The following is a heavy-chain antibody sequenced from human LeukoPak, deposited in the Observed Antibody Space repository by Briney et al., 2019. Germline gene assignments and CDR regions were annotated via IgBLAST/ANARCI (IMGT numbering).Heavy chain of an antibody. Sequence: NGSETLSLTCAFYGGSFSGYYWSWIRQPPGKGLEWIGEINHSGSTNYNPSLKSRVTISVDTSKNQFSLKLSSVTAADTAVYYCAREGPAYCGGDCYRLDYWGQGTLVTVSS. V-gene: IGHV4-34*01. CDR3: AREGPAYCGGDCYRLDY. CDR1: GGSFSGYY. D-gene: IGHD2-21*02. CDR2: INHSGST. J-gene: IGHJ4*02.